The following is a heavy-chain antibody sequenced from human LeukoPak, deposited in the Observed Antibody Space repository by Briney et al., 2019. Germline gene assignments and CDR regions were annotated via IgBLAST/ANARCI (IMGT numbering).Heavy chain of an antibody. Sequence: GESLQISCQGSGYSFTSYWIGWVRQMPGKGLEWIGIIYPGDSDTRYSPSFQGQVTISADKSISTAYLQWSSLKASDTAMYYCARHIAARPYYYYYYMDVWGKGTTVTVSS. J-gene: IGHJ6*03. CDR2: IYPGDSDT. CDR3: ARHIAARPYYYYYYMDV. V-gene: IGHV5-51*01. CDR1: GYSFTSYW. D-gene: IGHD6-6*01.